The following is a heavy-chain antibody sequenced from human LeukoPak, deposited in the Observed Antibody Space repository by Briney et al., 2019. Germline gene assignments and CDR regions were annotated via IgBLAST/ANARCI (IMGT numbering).Heavy chain of an antibody. CDR2: IYYSGST. Sequence: PSETLSLTCTVSGGSISSYYWSWIRQPPGKGLEWIGYIYYSGSTNYNPSLKSRVTISVDTSKNQFSLKLSSVTAADTAVYYCARHGSYQWAIDDWGQGTLVTVSS. V-gene: IGHV4-59*08. CDR1: GGSISSYY. CDR3: ARHGSYQWAIDD. D-gene: IGHD3-10*01. J-gene: IGHJ4*02.